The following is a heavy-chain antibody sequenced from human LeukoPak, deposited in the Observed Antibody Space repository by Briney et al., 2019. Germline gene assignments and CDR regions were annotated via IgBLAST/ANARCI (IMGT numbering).Heavy chain of an antibody. CDR2: ISSNGGST. Sequence: GGSLRLSCAASGFTFSSYAMHWVRQAPVKGLEYVSAISSNGGSTYYANSVKGRFTISRDNSKNTLYLQMGSLRAEDMAVYYCARDRSGAAGVLDYWGQGTLVTVSS. J-gene: IGHJ4*02. V-gene: IGHV3-64*01. CDR3: ARDRSGAAGVLDY. D-gene: IGHD1-26*01. CDR1: GFTFSSYA.